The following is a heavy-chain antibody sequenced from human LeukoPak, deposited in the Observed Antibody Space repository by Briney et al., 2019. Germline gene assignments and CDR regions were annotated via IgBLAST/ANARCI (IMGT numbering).Heavy chain of an antibody. CDR2: INPNSGGT. CDR3: ARVGAGYYGSGAYGY. J-gene: IGHJ4*02. V-gene: IGHV1-2*02. CDR1: GNTFTGYY. D-gene: IGHD3-10*01. Sequence: ASVKVSCKASGNTFTGYYMHWVRQAPGQGLEWMGWINPNSGGTNYAQKFQGRVTMTRDTSISTAYMELSRLRSDDTAVYYCARVGAGYYGSGAYGYWGQGTLVTVSS.